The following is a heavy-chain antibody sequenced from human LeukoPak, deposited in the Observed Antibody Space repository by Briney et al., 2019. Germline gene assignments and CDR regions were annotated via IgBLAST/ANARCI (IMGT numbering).Heavy chain of an antibody. CDR2: IYTSGST. J-gene: IGHJ6*03. CDR1: GGSISSYY. D-gene: IGHD2-2*02. Sequence: SEALSLTCTVSGGSISSYYWSWIRQPAGKGLEWIGRIYTSGSTNYNPSLKSRVTMSVDTSKNQFSLKLSSVTAADTAVYYCARARQYCSSTSCYMGYYYYYMDVWGKGTTVTISS. V-gene: IGHV4-4*07. CDR3: ARARQYCSSTSCYMGYYYYYMDV.